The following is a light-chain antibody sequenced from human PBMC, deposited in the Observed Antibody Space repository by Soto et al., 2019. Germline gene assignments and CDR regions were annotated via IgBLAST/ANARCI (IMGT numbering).Light chain of an antibody. Sequence: QSALTQPASVSGSPGQSITISCTGTSSDVGGYNYVSWYQHHPGKAPKLVLYEVSNRPSGVSNRFSGSKSGNTASLTISGLQAEDEADYYCNAYTTSTTLVFGGGTKVTVL. V-gene: IGLV2-14*01. J-gene: IGLJ2*01. CDR1: SSDVGGYNY. CDR2: EVS. CDR3: NAYTTSTTLV.